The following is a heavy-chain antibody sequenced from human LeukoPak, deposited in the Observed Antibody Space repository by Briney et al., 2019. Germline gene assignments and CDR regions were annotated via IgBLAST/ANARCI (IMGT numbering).Heavy chain of an antibody. V-gene: IGHV4-59*08. CDR3: ARAGYYYDSSGYTPLYYFDY. Sequence: SETLSLTCTVSGGSISSYFWSWIRQPPGKGLEWIGYIYYSGSTYYNPSLKSRVTISVDTSKNQFSLKLSSVTAADTAVYYCARAGYYYDSSGYTPLYYFDYWGQGTLVTVSS. D-gene: IGHD3-22*01. CDR1: GGSISSYF. CDR2: IYYSGST. J-gene: IGHJ4*02.